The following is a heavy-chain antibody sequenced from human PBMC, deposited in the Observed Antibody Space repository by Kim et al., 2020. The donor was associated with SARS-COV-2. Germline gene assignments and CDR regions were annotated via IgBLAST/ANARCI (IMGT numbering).Heavy chain of an antibody. CDR3: AREIAVAAHRRFDY. D-gene: IGHD6-19*01. J-gene: IGHJ4*02. Sequence: SETLSLTCTVSGGSISSYYWSWIRQPPGKGLEWIGYIYYSGSTNYNPSLKSRVTISVDTSKNQFSLKLSSVTAADTAVYYCAREIAVAAHRRFDYWGQGTLVTVSS. V-gene: IGHV4-59*13. CDR1: GGSISSYY. CDR2: IYYSGST.